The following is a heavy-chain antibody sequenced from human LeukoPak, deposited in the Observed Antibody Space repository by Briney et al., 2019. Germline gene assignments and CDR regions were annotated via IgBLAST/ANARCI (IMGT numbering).Heavy chain of an antibody. CDR3: ARDCSGGSCYGAFDI. D-gene: IGHD2-15*01. J-gene: IGHJ3*02. V-gene: IGHV4-30-4*01. CDR1: GVSVSSNNW. CDR2: IYDSGST. Sequence: SETLSLTCAVSGVSVSSNNWWTWVRQPPGKGLEWIGYIYDSGSTYYNPSLKSRITISVDTSENRFSLKLSSVTATDTAVYYCARDCSGGSCYGAFDIWGQGTMVTVSS.